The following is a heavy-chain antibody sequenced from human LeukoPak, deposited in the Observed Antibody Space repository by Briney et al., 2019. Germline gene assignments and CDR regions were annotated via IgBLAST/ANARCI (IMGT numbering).Heavy chain of an antibody. D-gene: IGHD6-19*01. CDR3: ARVPALAVASSNWFDP. Sequence: ASVKVSCKASGYTFTSYGISWGRQAPGQGLEWMGWISAYNGNTNYAQKLQGRVTMNTDTSTSTAYMELRSLRSDDTAVYYCARVPALAVASSNWFDPWGQGTLVTVSS. CDR1: GYTFTSYG. J-gene: IGHJ5*02. CDR2: ISAYNGNT. V-gene: IGHV1-18*01.